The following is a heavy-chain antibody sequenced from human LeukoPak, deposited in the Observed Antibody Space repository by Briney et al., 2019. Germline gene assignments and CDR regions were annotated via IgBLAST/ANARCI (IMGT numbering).Heavy chain of an antibody. CDR1: GYSFTSYG. Sequence: ASVKVSCKASGYSFTSYGFNWVRQAPGQGLEWMGWMSAYNGKTNYAHSLQGRVTVTADTSTSTAYMELRSLRSDDTAVYYCARDRDYGDYPGLSLAYWGQGTLVTVSS. V-gene: IGHV1-18*01. CDR3: ARDRDYGDYPGLSLAY. J-gene: IGHJ4*02. D-gene: IGHD4-17*01. CDR2: MSAYNGKT.